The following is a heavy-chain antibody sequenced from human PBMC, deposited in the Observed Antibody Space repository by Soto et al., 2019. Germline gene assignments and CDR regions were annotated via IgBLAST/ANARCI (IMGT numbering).Heavy chain of an antibody. J-gene: IGHJ3*02. CDR1: GFTFSSYA. D-gene: IGHD6-19*01. V-gene: IGHV3-23*01. CDR3: TASSGWYNAFDI. Sequence: PGGSLRLSCAASGFTFSSYAMSWVRQAPGKGLEWVSAISGSGGSTYYADSVKGRFTISRDNSKNTLYLQVNSLRAEDTAVYYCTASSGWYNAFDIWGQGTMVTVSS. CDR2: ISGSGGST.